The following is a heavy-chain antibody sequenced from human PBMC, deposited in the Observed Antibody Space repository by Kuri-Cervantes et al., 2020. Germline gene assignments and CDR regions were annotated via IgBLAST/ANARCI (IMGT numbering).Heavy chain of an antibody. Sequence: GGSLRLSCAASGFTFSSYAMSWVRQAPGKGLEWVSAISGSGGSTYYADSVKGRFTISRDNSKNTPYLQMNTLRAEDTAVYFCAKETLPPSAGYYSFAYNIWGQGTVVTVSS. CDR2: ISGSGGST. J-gene: IGHJ3*02. CDR3: AKETLPPSAGYYSFAYNI. V-gene: IGHV3-23*01. CDR1: GFTFSSYA. D-gene: IGHD3-9*01.